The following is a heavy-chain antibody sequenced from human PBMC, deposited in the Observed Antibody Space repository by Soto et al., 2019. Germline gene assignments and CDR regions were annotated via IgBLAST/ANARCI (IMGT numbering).Heavy chain of an antibody. CDR2: INPSGGST. V-gene: IGHV1-46*03. J-gene: IGHJ5*02. CDR1: GYTFTSYY. D-gene: IGHD3-16*02. Sequence: GASVKVSCKASGYTFTSYYMHWARQAPGQGLEWMGIINPSGGSTSYAQKFQGRVTMTRDTSTSTVYMELSSLRSEDTAVYYCASALLSDWFDPWGQGTLVTVSS. CDR3: ASALLSDWFDP.